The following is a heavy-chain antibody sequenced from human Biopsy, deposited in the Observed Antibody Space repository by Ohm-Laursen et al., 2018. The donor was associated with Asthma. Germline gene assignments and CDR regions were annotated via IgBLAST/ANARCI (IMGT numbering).Heavy chain of an antibody. CDR1: GFAVSRDH. D-gene: IGHD3-22*01. CDR3: ARGDSSNWSHYYFDY. Sequence: SLRLSRASPGFAVSRDHMFWVRQAPGKGLERVSVIYSGGTSHTADSVRGRFTISRDYSKNTLYLQMHSLRAEDTAVYYCARGDSSNWSHYYFDYWGQGTLVTVSS. CDR2: IYSGGTS. V-gene: IGHV3-53*01. J-gene: IGHJ4*02.